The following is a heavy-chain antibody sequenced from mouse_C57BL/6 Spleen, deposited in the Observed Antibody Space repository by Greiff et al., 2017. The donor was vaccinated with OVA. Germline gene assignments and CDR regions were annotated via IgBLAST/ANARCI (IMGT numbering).Heavy chain of an antibody. Sequence: EVNVVESEGGLVQPGSSMKLSCTASGFTFSDYYMAWVRQVPEKGLEWVANINYDGSSTYYLDSLKSRFIISRDNAKNILYLQMSSLKSEDTATYYCARVYDYGGYFDYWGQGTTLTVSS. V-gene: IGHV5-16*01. CDR3: ARVYDYGGYFDY. CDR1: GFTFSDYY. CDR2: INYDGSST. J-gene: IGHJ2*01. D-gene: IGHD2-4*01.